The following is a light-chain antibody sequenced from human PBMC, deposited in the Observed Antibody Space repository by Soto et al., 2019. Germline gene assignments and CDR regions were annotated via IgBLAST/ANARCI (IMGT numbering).Light chain of an antibody. J-gene: IGLJ1*01. V-gene: IGLV2-23*02. Sequence: QSALTQPASVSGSPGQSITISCTGTSSDVGSDNLVSWYQQHPGKAPKFIIYEVNQRPAGVSYRFSGSKSGNTAYLTISGLQAEYEADYYCCSYAGSITYVFGTGTKVTV. CDR1: SSDVGSDNL. CDR3: CSYAGSITYV. CDR2: EVN.